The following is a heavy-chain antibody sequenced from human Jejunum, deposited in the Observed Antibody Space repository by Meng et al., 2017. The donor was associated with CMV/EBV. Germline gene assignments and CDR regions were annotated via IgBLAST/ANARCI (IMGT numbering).Heavy chain of an antibody. V-gene: IGHV4-61*01. CDR2: VHYRGNT. Sequence: VAGGSVSGTSYYWSWIRQSPGKGLEWIGYVHYRGNTKYNPSLESRVSTSVDTSKNQFSLKLSSVTAADTAMYYCVAIVGLTFDFWGQGTLVTVSS. CDR3: VAIVGLTFDF. CDR1: GGSVSGTSYY. D-gene: IGHD1-26*01. J-gene: IGHJ4*02.